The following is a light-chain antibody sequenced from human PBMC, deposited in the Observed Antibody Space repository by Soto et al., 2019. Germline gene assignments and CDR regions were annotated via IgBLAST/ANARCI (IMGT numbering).Light chain of an antibody. Sequence: QSALTQPASVSGSPGQSITISCTGTSSDVGGYNYVSWYQQHPGKAPKLMIYDVSNRPSGVSNRFSGSKSGNTASLTISGLQAEDEADYYASSYTSSSTVVFGGGTKVTAL. CDR2: DVS. J-gene: IGLJ2*01. V-gene: IGLV2-14*01. CDR3: SSYTSSSTVV. CDR1: SSDVGGYNY.